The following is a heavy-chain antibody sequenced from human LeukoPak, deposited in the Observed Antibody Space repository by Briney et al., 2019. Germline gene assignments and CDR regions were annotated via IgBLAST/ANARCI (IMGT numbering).Heavy chain of an antibody. CDR3: AKDHSSGWQFDS. J-gene: IGHJ4*02. D-gene: IGHD6-19*01. Sequence: GGSLRLSCAASGFTLSSYGMHWVRQAPDKGLEWVAFIRYDGSNKYYADSVKGRFTISRDNAKNSLCLQMNSLRAEDTAVYYCAKDHSSGWQFDSWGQGTLVTVSS. CDR2: IRYDGSNK. V-gene: IGHV3-30*02. CDR1: GFTLSSYG.